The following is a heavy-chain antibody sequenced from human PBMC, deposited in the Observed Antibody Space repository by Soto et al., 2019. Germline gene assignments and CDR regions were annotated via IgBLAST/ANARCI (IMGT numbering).Heavy chain of an antibody. CDR2: ISGSGGST. V-gene: IGHV3-23*01. Sequence: PGGSQRLSYSGSGFTFISYAMSWVRQAPCKGLESVSSISGSGGSTYYADSVKGRFTISRDNSKNTLYLQMNSLRAEDTAVYYCANTIALYYYGSGSYYKPLPADYWGQGTLVTVSS. J-gene: IGHJ4*02. CDR3: ANTIALYYYGSGSYYKPLPADY. CDR1: GFTFISYA. D-gene: IGHD3-10*01.